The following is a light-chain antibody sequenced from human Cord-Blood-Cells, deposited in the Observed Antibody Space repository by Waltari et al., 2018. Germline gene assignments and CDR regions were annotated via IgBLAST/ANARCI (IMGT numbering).Light chain of an antibody. CDR1: SSDVGGYNY. CDR2: EVS. V-gene: IGLV2-14*01. CDR3: SSYTSSSTLV. Sequence: QSALPQPASVSGSPGQSITISCTGTSSDVGGYNYVSWYQQHPGKSPKLMIYEVSNRPSRVSTRFSGTKSGNTASLTISGLQADDEADYYCSSYTSSSTLVVGTGTKVTVL. J-gene: IGLJ1*01.